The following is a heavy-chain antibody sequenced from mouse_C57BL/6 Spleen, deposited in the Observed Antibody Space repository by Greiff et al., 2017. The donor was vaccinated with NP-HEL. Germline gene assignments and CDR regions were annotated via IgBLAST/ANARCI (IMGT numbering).Heavy chain of an antibody. Sequence: LLESGPELVKPGASVKISCKASGYAFSSSWMNWVKQRPGKGLEWIGRIYPGDGDTNYNGKFKGKATLTADKSSSTAYMQLSSLTSEDAAVYFCARKDYDYDEGFDYWGQGTTLTVAS. V-gene: IGHV1-82*01. J-gene: IGHJ2*01. D-gene: IGHD2-4*01. CDR2: IYPGDGDT. CDR3: ARKDYDYDEGFDY. CDR1: GYAFSSSW.